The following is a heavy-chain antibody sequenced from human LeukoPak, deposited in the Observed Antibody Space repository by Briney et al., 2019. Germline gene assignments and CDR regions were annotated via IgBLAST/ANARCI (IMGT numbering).Heavy chain of an antibody. CDR1: GLTFSSYS. CDR3: ASSEIEGIRGFDY. D-gene: IGHD3-10*01. J-gene: IGHJ4*02. V-gene: IGHV3-48*01. CDR2: ISRGGRTI. Sequence: GRSLTLAWVPSGLTFSSYSINWVRQPPGEWLEWVSYISRGGRTIYYADSVEGRCTISRDNANTSLYLQMNSLRVEDTAVYYCASSEIEGIRGFDYWGQATIVTVCS.